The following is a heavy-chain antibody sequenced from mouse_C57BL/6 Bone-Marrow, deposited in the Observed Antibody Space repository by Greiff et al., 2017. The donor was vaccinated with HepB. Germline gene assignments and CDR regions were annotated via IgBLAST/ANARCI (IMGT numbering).Heavy chain of an antibody. CDR3: AREVYYYGRRGYFDV. V-gene: IGHV1-82*01. Sequence: QVQLKESGPELVKPGASVKISCKASGYAFSSSWMNWVKQRPGKGLEWIGRIYPGDGDTNYNGKFKGKATLTADKSSSTAYMQLSSLTSEDSAVYFCAREVYYYGRRGYFDVWGTGTTVTVSS. D-gene: IGHD1-1*01. CDR1: GYAFSSSW. CDR2: IYPGDGDT. J-gene: IGHJ1*03.